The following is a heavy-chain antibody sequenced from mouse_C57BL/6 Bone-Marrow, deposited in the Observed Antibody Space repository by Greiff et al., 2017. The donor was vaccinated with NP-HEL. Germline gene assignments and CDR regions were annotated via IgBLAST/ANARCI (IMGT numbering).Heavy chain of an antibody. CDR3: ASPYEYDVAWFAY. CDR2: ISSGGSYT. Sequence: EVMLVESGGDLVKPGGSLKLSCAASGFTFSSYGMSWVRQTPDKRLEWVATISSGGSYTYYPDSVKGRFTISRGNAKNTLYLQMSSLKSEDTAMYYCASPYEYDVAWFAYWGQGTLVTVSA. D-gene: IGHD2-4*01. J-gene: IGHJ3*01. CDR1: GFTFSSYG. V-gene: IGHV5-6*01.